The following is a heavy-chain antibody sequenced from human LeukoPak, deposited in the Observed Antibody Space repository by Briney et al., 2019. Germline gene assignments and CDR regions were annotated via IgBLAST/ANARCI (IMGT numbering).Heavy chain of an antibody. CDR2: MNPNSGNT. CDR3: ARVVHCSGGSCYSRSAVTTLGY. J-gene: IGHJ4*02. D-gene: IGHD2-15*01. V-gene: IGHV1-8*01. Sequence: ASVKVSCKASGYTFTSYDINWVRQATGQGLEWMGWMNPNSGNTGYAQKFQGGVTMTRNTSISTAYMELSSLRSEDTAVYYCARVVHCSGGSCYSRSAVTTLGYWGQGTLVTVSS. CDR1: GYTFTSYD.